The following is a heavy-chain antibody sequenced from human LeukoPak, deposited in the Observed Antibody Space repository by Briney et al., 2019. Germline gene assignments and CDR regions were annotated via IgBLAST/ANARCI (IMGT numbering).Heavy chain of an antibody. CDR3: AKRFGGVIVRLLFDI. Sequence: PGGSLRLSRAASGFTFSSYAMSRVRQAPGKGLEWVSAISGSGGSTYYADSVKGRFTISRDNSKSTLYLQMNSLRAEDTAVYYCAKRFGGVIVRLLFDIWGQGTMVTVSS. CDR1: GFTFSSYA. CDR2: ISGSGGST. D-gene: IGHD3-16*02. V-gene: IGHV3-23*01. J-gene: IGHJ3*02.